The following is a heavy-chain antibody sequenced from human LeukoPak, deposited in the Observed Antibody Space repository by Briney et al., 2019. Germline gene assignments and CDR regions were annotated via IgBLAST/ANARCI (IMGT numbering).Heavy chain of an antibody. J-gene: IGHJ4*02. V-gene: IGHV5-51*01. Sequence: GESLKISCKGSGYSFTSYWIGWVRQMPGKGVEWMGIIYPGDSDTRYSPSFQGQVTISADKSISTAYLQWSSLKASDTAMYYCARIGMATIKGMDYWGQGTLVTVSS. CDR1: GYSFTSYW. CDR3: ARIGMATIKGMDY. D-gene: IGHD5-24*01. CDR2: IYPGDSDT.